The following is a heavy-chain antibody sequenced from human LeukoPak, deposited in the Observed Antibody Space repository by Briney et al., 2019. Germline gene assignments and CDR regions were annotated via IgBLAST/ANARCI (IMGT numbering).Heavy chain of an antibody. CDR1: GFTFSRYW. D-gene: IGHD1-26*01. J-gene: IGHJ4*02. Sequence: GGSLRLSCAASGFTFSRYWIHWVRQAPGKGLVWVSRINSDGSDTVYADSVRGRFTISRDNAKNTLYPQMNSLRADDTAVYYCLSAVGPSEYWGQGTLVTVSS. V-gene: IGHV3-74*01. CDR2: INSDGSDT. CDR3: LSAVGPSEY.